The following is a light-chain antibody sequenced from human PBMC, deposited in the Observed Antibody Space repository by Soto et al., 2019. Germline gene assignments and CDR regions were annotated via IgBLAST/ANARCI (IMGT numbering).Light chain of an antibody. CDR2: GAS. Sequence: EIVMTQSRATLSVSPGERATLSCRASQSVSSNLAWYQQKPGQAPRLLIYGASTRATGIPARFSGSCSGTEFTLTISSLQSEDFAVYYWEQYNNWPPCKFGQGTKVDIK. CDR3: EQYNNWPPCK. J-gene: IGKJ1*01. CDR1: QSVSSN. V-gene: IGKV3-15*01.